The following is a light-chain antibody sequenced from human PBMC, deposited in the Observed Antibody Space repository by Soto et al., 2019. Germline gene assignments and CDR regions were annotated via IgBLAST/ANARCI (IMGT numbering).Light chain of an antibody. J-gene: IGLJ2*01. CDR2: GDN. V-gene: IGLV1-44*01. Sequence: QSVLTQPPSASGTPGQRVTISCSGSSSNIGRSSVNWYQHLPGTAPKLLIYGDNQRPSGVPDRFSGSKSGTSASLAISGLQSEDEADYYCAAWDVSLVVFGGGTKVTVL. CDR3: AAWDVSLVV. CDR1: SSNIGRSS.